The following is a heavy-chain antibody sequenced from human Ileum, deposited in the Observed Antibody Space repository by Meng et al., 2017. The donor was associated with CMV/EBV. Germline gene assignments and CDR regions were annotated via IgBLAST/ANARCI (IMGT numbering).Heavy chain of an antibody. CDR2: IRNKASDYST. J-gene: IGHJ4*02. Sequence: EVQLVGSGGGWCQPGGSLRLSSAASGFTFSDNYMDWVRQAQGKGLEFVARIRNKASDYSTEYAASVKGGFTISRDDSKNSLYLQMDSLRTEDTAVYYCTKDKDGAGDWWGQGALVTVSS. D-gene: IGHD3/OR15-3a*01. V-gene: IGHV3-72*01. CDR1: GFTFSDNY. CDR3: TKDKDGAGDW.